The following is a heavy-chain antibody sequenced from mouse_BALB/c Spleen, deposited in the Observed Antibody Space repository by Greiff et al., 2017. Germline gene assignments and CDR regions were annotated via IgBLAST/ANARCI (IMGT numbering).Heavy chain of an antibody. V-gene: IGHV5-17*02. CDR2: ISSGSSTI. CDR3: ARWELGWFAY. CDR1: GFTFSSFG. Sequence: EVKLEESGGGLVQPGGSRKLSCAASGFTFSSFGMHWVRQAPEKGLEWVAYISSGSSTIYYADTVKGRFTISRDNPKNTLFLQMTSLRSEDTAMYYCARWELGWFAYWGQGTLVTVSA. J-gene: IGHJ3*01. D-gene: IGHD4-1*01.